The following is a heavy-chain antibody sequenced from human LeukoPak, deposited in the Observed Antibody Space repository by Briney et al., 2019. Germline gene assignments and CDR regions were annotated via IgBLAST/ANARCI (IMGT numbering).Heavy chain of an antibody. CDR2: IIPIFGTA. V-gene: IGHV1-69*05. Sequence: SVKVSCKASGGTFSSYAISWVRQAPGQGLEWMGGIIPIFGTANYAQKFQGRVTMTTDTSTSTAYMELRSLRSDDTAVYYCTRDLGQWLLQGIFFDYWGQGTLVTVSS. J-gene: IGHJ4*02. CDR1: GGTFSSYA. CDR3: TRDLGQWLLQGIFFDY. D-gene: IGHD5-12*01.